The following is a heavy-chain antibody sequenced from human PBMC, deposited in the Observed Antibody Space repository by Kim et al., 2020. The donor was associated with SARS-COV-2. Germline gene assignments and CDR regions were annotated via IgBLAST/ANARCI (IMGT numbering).Heavy chain of an antibody. CDR3: AKDFQPTLPHYYYYYGMDA. Sequence: RFTIARDNSHNTLYLQMNSLRAEDTAVYYCAKDFQPTLPHYYYYYGMDAWGQGTTVTVSS. D-gene: IGHD1-26*01. V-gene: IGHV3-30*02. J-gene: IGHJ6*02.